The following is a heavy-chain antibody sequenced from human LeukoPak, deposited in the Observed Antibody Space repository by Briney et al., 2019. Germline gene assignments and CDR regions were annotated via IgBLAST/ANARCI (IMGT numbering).Heavy chain of an antibody. CDR2: IIPTLGIA. CDR1: GGTFSSYA. J-gene: IGHJ4*02. D-gene: IGHD2-15*01. Sequence: GSSVKVSCKASGGTFSSYAISWVRQAPGQGLEWMGRIIPTLGIANYAQKFQGRVTITADKSTSTAYMELSSLRSEDTAVYYCARDQVRGSCYLGWGQGTLVTVSS. V-gene: IGHV1-69*04. CDR3: ARDQVRGSCYLG.